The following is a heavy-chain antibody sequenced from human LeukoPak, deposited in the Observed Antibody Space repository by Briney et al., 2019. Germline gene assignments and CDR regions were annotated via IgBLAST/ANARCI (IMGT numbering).Heavy chain of an antibody. CDR3: AGTRVQLERRQAFDI. CDR2: ISGSGGST. J-gene: IGHJ3*02. Sequence: GSQRLSCAASGFTFSSYSMNWVRQAPGKGLEWVSAISGSGGSTYYADSVKGRFTISRDNSKNTLYLQMNSLRAEDTAVYYCAGTRVQLERRQAFDIWGQGTMVTVSS. CDR1: GFTFSSYS. D-gene: IGHD1-1*01. V-gene: IGHV3-23*01.